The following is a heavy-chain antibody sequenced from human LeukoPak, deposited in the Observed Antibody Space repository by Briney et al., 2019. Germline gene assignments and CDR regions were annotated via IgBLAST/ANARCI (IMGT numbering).Heavy chain of an antibody. Sequence: PGGSLRLSCAASGFTFSSYGMHWVRQAPGKGLEWLAFIRFDGSNKYYADSVKGRFTISRDNSKNTLYLQMNSLRPEDTAVYYCAKRGTAGSSYYYYMDVWGKGTTVTISS. CDR1: GFTFSSYG. D-gene: IGHD6-13*01. CDR3: AKRGTAGSSYYYYMDV. CDR2: IRFDGSNK. V-gene: IGHV3-30*02. J-gene: IGHJ6*03.